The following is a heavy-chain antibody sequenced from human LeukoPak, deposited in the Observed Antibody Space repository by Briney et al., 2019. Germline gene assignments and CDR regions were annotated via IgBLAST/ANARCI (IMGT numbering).Heavy chain of an antibody. D-gene: IGHD1-26*01. Sequence: PSETLSLTCTVSGGSISSSSYYWSWIRQPAGKGLEWIGRIYTSGSTNYNPSLKSRVTMSVDTSKNQFSLKLSSVTAADTAVYYCARDPVSVGATLNWFDPWGQGTLVTVSS. CDR2: IYTSGST. J-gene: IGHJ5*02. CDR3: ARDPVSVGATLNWFDP. V-gene: IGHV4-61*02. CDR1: GGSISSSSYY.